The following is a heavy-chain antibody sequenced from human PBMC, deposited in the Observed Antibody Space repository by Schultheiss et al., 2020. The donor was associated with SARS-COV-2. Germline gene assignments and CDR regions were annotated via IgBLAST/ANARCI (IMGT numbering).Heavy chain of an antibody. CDR3: ARGGMVSGGGFDY. J-gene: IGHJ4*02. V-gene: IGHV4-61*01. CDR1: GYSVSSGSYY. CDR2: IYYSGST. D-gene: IGHD3-10*01. Sequence: SETLSLTCTVSGYSVSSGSYYWGWLRQPPGKGLEWSGYIYYSGSTYYNPSLKSRVTISVDTSKNQFSLKLSSVTAADTAVYYCARGGMVSGGGFDYWGQGTLVTVSS.